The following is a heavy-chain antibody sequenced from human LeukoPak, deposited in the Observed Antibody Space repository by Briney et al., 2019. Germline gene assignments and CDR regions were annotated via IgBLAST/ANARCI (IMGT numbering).Heavy chain of an antibody. CDR2: ISWNSGNI. J-gene: IGHJ3*02. Sequence: GGSLRLSCAASGFTFNDYAMHWVRHAPGKGLEWVSGISWNSGNIGYADSVKGRFTISRDNAKNSLYLQMNSLRAEDTAVYYCASIYGSYYAFDIWGQGTMVTVSS. V-gene: IGHV3-9*01. CDR1: GFTFNDYA. D-gene: IGHD1-26*01. CDR3: ASIYGSYYAFDI.